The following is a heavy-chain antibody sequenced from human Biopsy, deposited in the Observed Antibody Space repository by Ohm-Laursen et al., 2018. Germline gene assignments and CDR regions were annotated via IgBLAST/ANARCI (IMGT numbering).Heavy chain of an antibody. CDR2: INPTGGPT. Sequence: ASVKVSRKASGHSFTKYYINWARQAPGHGLEWMGIINPTGGPTSYAEKFQGRVTLTRDTSTGTVYLELNSLIYEDTALYYCARDETGSSVFGPYYYGMDVWGQGTTVTVSS. V-gene: IGHV1-46*01. J-gene: IGHJ6*02. CDR1: GHSFTKYY. CDR3: ARDETGSSVFGPYYYGMDV. D-gene: IGHD3-9*01.